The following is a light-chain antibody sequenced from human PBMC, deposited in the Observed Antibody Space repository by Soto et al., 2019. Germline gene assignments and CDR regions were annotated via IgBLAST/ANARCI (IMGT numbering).Light chain of an antibody. J-gene: IGKJ3*01. CDR3: QESYSNSFI. CDR2: AAS. Sequence: DIQMTQSPSSLSASVGDRVTITCRASQSISSYLNWYQQKPGRAPKFLIYAASNLQSGVPSRFSGSGSGTEFTLTINNLQLEDFATYFCQESYSNSFIFGPGTTVDVK. CDR1: QSISSY. V-gene: IGKV1-39*01.